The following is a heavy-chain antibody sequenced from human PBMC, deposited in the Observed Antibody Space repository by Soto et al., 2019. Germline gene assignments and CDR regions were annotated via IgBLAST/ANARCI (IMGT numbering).Heavy chain of an antibody. V-gene: IGHV1-69*06. Sequence: SVKVSCKASGGTFSSYAISWVRQAPGQGLEWMGGIIPIFGTANYAQKFQGRVTITADKSTSTAYMELSSLRSEDMAVYYCATTSPGIAAAGGWAADYWGKGTLVTVSS. J-gene: IGHJ4*02. CDR1: GGTFSSYA. CDR3: ATTSPGIAAAGGWAADY. CDR2: IIPIFGTA. D-gene: IGHD6-13*01.